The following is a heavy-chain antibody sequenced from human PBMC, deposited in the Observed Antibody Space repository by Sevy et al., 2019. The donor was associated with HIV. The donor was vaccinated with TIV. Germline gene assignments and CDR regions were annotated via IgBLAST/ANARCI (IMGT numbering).Heavy chain of an antibody. D-gene: IGHD6-13*01. CDR2: SRKKANSYST. CDR1: GFTFSDHC. Sequence: GGSLRLSCAASGFTFSDHCMDWVRQAPGNGLEWVGRSRKKANSYSTEYAASVKGRFTISRDDSKNSLYLHMNSLKTEDTAVYYCVRLSYTSSWNFDYWGQGTLVTVSS. J-gene: IGHJ4*02. V-gene: IGHV3-72*01. CDR3: VRLSYTSSWNFDY.